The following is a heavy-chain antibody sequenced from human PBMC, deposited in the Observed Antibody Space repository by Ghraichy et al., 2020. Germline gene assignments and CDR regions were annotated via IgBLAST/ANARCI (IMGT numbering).Heavy chain of an antibody. CDR2: INPSGST. D-gene: IGHD3-10*01. J-gene: IGHJ5*01. CDR1: GGSFRNYY. Sequence: SQTLSLTCAVYGGSFRNYYCNWTRQPPGKGLEWIGEINPSGSTNYNPSLKSRVTISVDTSKTQFSLKLNSVTAADTAVYYCAMSYLESGSSPGLVASWGQVTLVTVSS. V-gene: IGHV4-34*01. CDR3: AMSYLESGSSPGLVAS.